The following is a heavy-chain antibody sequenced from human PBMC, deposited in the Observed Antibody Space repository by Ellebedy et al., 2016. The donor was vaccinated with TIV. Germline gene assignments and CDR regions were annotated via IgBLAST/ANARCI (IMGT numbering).Heavy chain of an antibody. CDR1: GYTFTGYY. CDR2: INPNSGGP. V-gene: IGHV1-2*04. J-gene: IGHJ4*02. CDR3: ARVMVGYSGYGANIYYFDY. Sequence: AASVKVSCKASGYTFTGYYMHWVRQAPGQGLEWMGWINPNSGGPNYAQKFQGWVTMTTDTSTNTASMELRRLGSDDTAVYYCARVMVGYSGYGANIYYFDYWGQGTLVTVSS. D-gene: IGHD5-12*01.